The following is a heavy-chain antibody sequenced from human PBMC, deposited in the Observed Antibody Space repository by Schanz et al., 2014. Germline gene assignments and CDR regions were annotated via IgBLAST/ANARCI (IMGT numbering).Heavy chain of an antibody. CDR3: ARGGGFGSGFTLFDY. Sequence: QVQLVQSGAEVKKPGASVKVSCKASGYTFTSYGISWVRQAPGQGPEWMGWISDYNADTNYAQNLRGRVTMTTDTSTSTAYMELRTLRSDDTAVYYCARGGGFGSGFTLFDYWGQGTLVTVSS. CDR1: GYTFTSYG. D-gene: IGHD3-10*01. V-gene: IGHV1-18*04. J-gene: IGHJ4*02. CDR2: ISDYNADT.